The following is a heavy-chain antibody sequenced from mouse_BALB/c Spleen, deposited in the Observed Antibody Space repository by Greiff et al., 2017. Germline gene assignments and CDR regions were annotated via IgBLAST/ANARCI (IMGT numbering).Heavy chain of an antibody. Sequence: EVQLVESGGGLVKPGGSLKLSCAASGFTFSSYAMSWVRQHPEKRLEWVASISSGGSTYYPDSVKGRFTISRDNARNILYLQMSSLRSEDTAMYYCARGGYYGNYVLYWYFDVWGAGTTVTVSS. V-gene: IGHV5-6-5*01. CDR1: GFTFSSYA. CDR3: ARGGYYGNYVLYWYFDV. D-gene: IGHD2-1*01. CDR2: ISSGGST. J-gene: IGHJ1*01.